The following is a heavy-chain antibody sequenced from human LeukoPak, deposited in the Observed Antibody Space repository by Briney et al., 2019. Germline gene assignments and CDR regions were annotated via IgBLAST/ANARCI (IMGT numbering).Heavy chain of an antibody. Sequence: ASVKVSRKASGYTFTSYGISWVRQAPGQGLEWMGWISAYNGNTNYAQKLQGRVTMTTDTSTSTAYMELRSLRSDDTAVYYCAIYKAARPYYYYSMDVWGQGTTVTVSS. CDR2: ISAYNGNT. D-gene: IGHD6-6*01. J-gene: IGHJ6*02. V-gene: IGHV1-18*01. CDR1: GYTFTSYG. CDR3: AIYKAARPYYYYSMDV.